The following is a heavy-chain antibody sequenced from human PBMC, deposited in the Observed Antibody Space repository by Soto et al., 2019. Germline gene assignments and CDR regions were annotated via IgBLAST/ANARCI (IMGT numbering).Heavy chain of an antibody. J-gene: IGHJ5*01. CDR3: ARGTNVDSAYRWFDS. Sequence: EVQLVESGGGLVQPGGSLRLSCTASGFTFSDYWMSWVRQAPGKGLEWVAIIKQDEVDKYYVDSVKGRFTISRDNAENSLYLQMNSLRAEDTAVYYCARGTNVDSAYRWFDSWGQGTLVTVSS. CDR2: IKQDEVDK. D-gene: IGHD3-16*01. CDR1: GFTFSDYW. V-gene: IGHV3-7*01.